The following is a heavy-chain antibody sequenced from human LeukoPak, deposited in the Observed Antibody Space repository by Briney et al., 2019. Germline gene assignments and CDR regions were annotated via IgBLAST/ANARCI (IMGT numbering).Heavy chain of an antibody. V-gene: IGHV3-23*01. CDR3: ARISTYYDFRSGIDY. CDR2: ISGSGGST. Sequence: GGSLRLSCAASGFTFSSYAMSWVRQAPGKGLEWVSAISGSGGSTYYADSVKGRFTISRDNSKNTLYLQMNSLRAEDTAVYYCARISTYYDFRSGIDYWGQGTLVTVSS. D-gene: IGHD3-3*01. CDR1: GFTFSSYA. J-gene: IGHJ4*02.